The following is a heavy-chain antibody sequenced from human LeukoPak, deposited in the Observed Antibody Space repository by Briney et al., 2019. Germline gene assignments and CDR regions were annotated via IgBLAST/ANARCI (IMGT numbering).Heavy chain of an antibody. CDR1: GGTFSSYA. CDR3: ARGTTVTTFLDY. V-gene: IGHV1-69*05. CDR2: IIPIFGTA. D-gene: IGHD4-17*01. J-gene: IGHJ4*02. Sequence: SVKVSCKASGGTFSSYAISWVRQAPGQGLEWMGRIIPIFGTANYAQKFQARVTITTDESTSTAYMELSSLRSEDTAVYYCARGTTVTTFLDYWGQGTLVTVSS.